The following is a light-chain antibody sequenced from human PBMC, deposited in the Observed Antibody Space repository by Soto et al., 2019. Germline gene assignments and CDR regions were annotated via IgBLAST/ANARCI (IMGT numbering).Light chain of an antibody. V-gene: IGLV2-14*01. Sequence: QSALTQPPSASGSPGQSVTISCIGTSSDVGRYNYVSWYQQHPGKAPKLVIYEVSKRPSGISNRFSGSKSGNTASLTISGLQAEDEADYHCNSYASSGTLVFGTGTKLTVL. CDR1: SSDVGRYNY. CDR2: EVS. J-gene: IGLJ1*01. CDR3: NSYASSGTLV.